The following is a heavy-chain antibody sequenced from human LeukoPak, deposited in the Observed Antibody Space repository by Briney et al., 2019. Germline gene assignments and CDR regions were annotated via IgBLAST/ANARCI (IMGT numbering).Heavy chain of an antibody. J-gene: IGHJ2*01. Sequence: SQTLSLTCAVSGGSISSGGYSWSWIRQPPGTGLEWIGYIYHSGSTYYNPSLKSRVTISVDRSKNQFSLKLSSVTAADTAVYYCARDPYSSSSIGWYFDLWGRGTLVTVSS. V-gene: IGHV4-30-2*01. CDR1: GGSISSGGYS. CDR3: ARDPYSSSSIGWYFDL. D-gene: IGHD6-6*01. CDR2: IYHSGST.